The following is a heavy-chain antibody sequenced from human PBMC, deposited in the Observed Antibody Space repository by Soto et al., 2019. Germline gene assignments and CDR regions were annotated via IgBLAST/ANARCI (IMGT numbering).Heavy chain of an antibody. J-gene: IGHJ6*02. D-gene: IGHD6-19*01. CDR1: GYSFTSYW. V-gene: IGHV5-10-1*01. Sequence: EVQLVQSGAEVKKPGESLRISCKGSGYSFTSYWISWVRQMPGKGLEWMGRIDPSDSYTNYSPSFQGHVTISADKSISTAYLQWSSLKASDTAMYYCARQRYTSGWLTGPNYYYYYGMDVSGQGTTVTVSS. CDR2: IDPSDSYT. CDR3: ARQRYTSGWLTGPNYYYYYGMDV.